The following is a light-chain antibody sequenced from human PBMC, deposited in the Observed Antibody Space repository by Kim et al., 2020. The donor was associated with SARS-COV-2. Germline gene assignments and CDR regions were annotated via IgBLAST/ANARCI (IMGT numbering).Light chain of an antibody. J-gene: IGLJ3*02. V-gene: IGLV3-21*04. CDR2: YDV. CDR1: NIGSKA. Sequence: SYELTQPPSLSVAPGATARITCEEDNIGSKAVHWYQQRPGQAPVLVIYYDVDRPSGIPERFSGSNSGTAATLTITRVEPGDEADYYCQVWHSGSKHWVFGGGTQLTVL. CDR3: QVWHSGSKHWV.